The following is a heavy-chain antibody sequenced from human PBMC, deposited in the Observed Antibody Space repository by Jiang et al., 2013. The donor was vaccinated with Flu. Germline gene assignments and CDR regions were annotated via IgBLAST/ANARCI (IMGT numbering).Heavy chain of an antibody. J-gene: IGHJ4*01. V-gene: IGHV4-39*01. CDR1: GGSISSSSYY. CDR2: IYYSGST. D-gene: IGHD1-26*01. Sequence: GSGLVKPSETLSLTCTVSGGSISSSSYYWGWIRQPPGKGLEWIGSIYYSGSTYYNPSLKSRVTISVDTSKNQFSLKLSSVTAADTAVYYCARHNHSGSYYAGFGYWGQGTLVTVSS. CDR3: ARHNHSGSYYAGFGY.